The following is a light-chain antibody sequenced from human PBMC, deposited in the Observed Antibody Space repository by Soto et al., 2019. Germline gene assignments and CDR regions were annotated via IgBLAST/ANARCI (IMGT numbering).Light chain of an antibody. CDR2: AAS. J-gene: IGKJ1*01. CDR1: QSISNH. CDR3: QQSYSNPLT. Sequence: DIQMTQSPSSLSASVEDRVIITCRASQSISNHLNWYQQKPGKAPKLLIFAASTLQSGVPSRFSGSRSGPDFTLTISTLQPEDFATYYCQQSYSNPLTFGQGTKVEIK. V-gene: IGKV1-39*01.